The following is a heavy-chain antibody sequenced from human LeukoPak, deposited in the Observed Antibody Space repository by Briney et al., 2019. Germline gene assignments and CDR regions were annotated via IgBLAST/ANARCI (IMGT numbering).Heavy chain of an antibody. CDR3: TRESGAFSPFGF. CDR1: GGSITTTNW. J-gene: IGHJ4*02. V-gene: IGHV4-4*02. D-gene: IGHD1-26*01. CDR2: LHLSGAT. Sequence: SETLSLTCAVSGGSITTTNWWSWVRQPPGKGLEWIGELHLSGATNSNPPLERRVSMSIDKSKNHLSLEVTSVTAADTAIYYCTRESGAFSPFGFWGQGTLLTVSS.